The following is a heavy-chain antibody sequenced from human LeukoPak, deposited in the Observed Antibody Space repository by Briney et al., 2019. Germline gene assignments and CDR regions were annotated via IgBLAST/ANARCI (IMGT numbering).Heavy chain of an antibody. J-gene: IGHJ4*02. CDR1: GFDFSSFA. CDR2: ISSSGHLA. V-gene: IGHV3-23*01. Sequence: GSLRLSCAASGFDFSSFAISWVRQAPGRGLEWVSGISSSGHLAFYADSVQGRFSVSRDNSRNTLYLQMDSLRAEDTALYYCAKEVVMTTAPFGYSFDSWGQGTLVTVSS. D-gene: IGHD3-22*01. CDR3: AKEVVMTTAPFGYSFDS.